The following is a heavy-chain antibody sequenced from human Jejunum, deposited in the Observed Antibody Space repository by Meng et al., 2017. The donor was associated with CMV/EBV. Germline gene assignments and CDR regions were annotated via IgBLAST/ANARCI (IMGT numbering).Heavy chain of an antibody. V-gene: IGHV3-7*01. CDR3: AKNHVLFGMNDE. CDR1: GFTFSQYW. D-gene: IGHD3-3*01. J-gene: IGHJ4*02. Sequence: AASGFTFSQYWMGWVRQAPGKGLEWVANMNPAGTEKYYVDSVKGRFTISRDNAENSLHLQMNSLRGDDMGVYYCAKNHVLFGMNDEWGQGILVTVSS. CDR2: MNPAGTEK.